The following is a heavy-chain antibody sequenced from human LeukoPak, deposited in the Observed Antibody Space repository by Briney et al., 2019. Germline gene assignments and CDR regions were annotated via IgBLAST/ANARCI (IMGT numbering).Heavy chain of an antibody. J-gene: IGHJ4*02. CDR1: GFAFSNYW. V-gene: IGHV3-74*01. CDR3: VRGQTIDY. D-gene: IGHD3-3*01. CDR2: IKSDGSGI. Sequence: GGSLTLSCTTSGFAFSNYWMYWVRQAPGKGLVWVSRIKSDGSGITYTDSVEGRFTISRDNVKNTLYLQMNSLRDEDTAVYYCVRGQTIDYWGQGTPVTVSS.